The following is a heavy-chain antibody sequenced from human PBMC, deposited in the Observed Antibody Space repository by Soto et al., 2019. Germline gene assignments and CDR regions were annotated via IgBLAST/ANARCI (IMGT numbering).Heavy chain of an antibody. D-gene: IGHD6-19*01. CDR2: TYYRSKWST. CDR1: GDSVSSKSAD. CDR3: AGALAGSEDC. V-gene: IGHV6-1*01. J-gene: IGHJ4*01. Sequence: SPTLSRTCAISGDSVSSKSADWNWIRQAPSRGLEWLGRTYYRSKWSTDYAVSLSGRITVNPDSSKNQFSLMLTSVTPDDTAVYYCAGALAGSEDCWGTGAQVSVSX.